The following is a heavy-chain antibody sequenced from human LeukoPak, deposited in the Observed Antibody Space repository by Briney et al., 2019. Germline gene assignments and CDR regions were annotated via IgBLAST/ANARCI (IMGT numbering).Heavy chain of an antibody. Sequence: PSETLSLTCAVYGGSFSGYYWSWIRQPPGMGLEWIGEINHSGSTNYNPSLKSRVTISVDTSKNQFSLKLSSVTAADTAVYYCARGQIVVVVAGPYYYYYMDVWGKGTTVTVSS. CDR2: INHSGST. D-gene: IGHD2-15*01. CDR3: ARGQIVVVVAGPYYYYYMDV. J-gene: IGHJ6*03. V-gene: IGHV4-34*01. CDR1: GGSFSGYY.